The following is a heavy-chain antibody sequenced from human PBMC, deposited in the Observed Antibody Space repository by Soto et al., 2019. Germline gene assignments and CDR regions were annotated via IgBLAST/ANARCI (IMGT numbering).Heavy chain of an antibody. CDR2: IGLGSSTK. V-gene: IGHV3-48*01. Sequence: SGGFLRLSCAASGFTFRNYGMNWVRQAPGKGLEWVSYIGLGSSTKYYADSVEGRFTISRDNAKNSLYLQMNSLRAEDTAVYYCARDQLYYNDISGRPLNAFDVWGQGTMVTVSS. D-gene: IGHD3-22*01. CDR3: ARDQLYYNDISGRPLNAFDV. CDR1: GFTFRNYG. J-gene: IGHJ3*01.